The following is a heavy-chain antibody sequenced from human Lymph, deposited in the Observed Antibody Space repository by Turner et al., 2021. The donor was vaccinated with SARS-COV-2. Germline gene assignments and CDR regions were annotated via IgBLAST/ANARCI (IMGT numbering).Heavy chain of an antibody. J-gene: IGHJ6*02. CDR3: ARITVIYDFWSGYYKYYYVMDV. CDR2: IRAYNGNT. D-gene: IGHD3-3*01. CDR1: GYTFTSYG. Sequence: QVQLVQSGAEVKKPGASVKVSCKASGYTFTSYGISWVRQAPGQGLEWMGWIRAYNGNTNYARKLQGRVTMTTDTSTSTAYMELRSLRSDDTAVYYCARITVIYDFWSGYYKYYYVMDVWGQGTTVTVSS. V-gene: IGHV1-18*04.